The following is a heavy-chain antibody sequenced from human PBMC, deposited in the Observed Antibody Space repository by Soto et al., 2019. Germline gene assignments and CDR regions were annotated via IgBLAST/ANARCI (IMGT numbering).Heavy chain of an antibody. J-gene: IGHJ1*01. CDR1: VFSLSTSGEG. Sequence: FGPTLVNPTQTRTLTCTFSVFSLSTSGEGVGWIRQPPGKALEWFALIYWDDDKRYSPSLKSRLTITKDTSKNQVVLTMTNMDPVDTATYYCAHTQYYYDSSGYYSNAEYFQHWGQGTLVTVSS. CDR3: AHTQYYYDSSGYYSNAEYFQH. D-gene: IGHD3-22*01. CDR2: IYWDDDK. V-gene: IGHV2-5*02.